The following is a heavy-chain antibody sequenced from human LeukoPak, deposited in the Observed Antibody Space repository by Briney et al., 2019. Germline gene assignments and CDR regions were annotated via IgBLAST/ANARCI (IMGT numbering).Heavy chain of an antibody. Sequence: GSSVKVSCEASGGTFSSYAISWVRQAPGQGLEWMGRIIPILGIANYAQKFQGRVTITADKSTSTAYMELSSLRSEDTAVYYCARGVGDGLAAAGNCFNYWGQGTLVTVSS. CDR2: IIPILGIA. J-gene: IGHJ4*02. CDR3: ARGVGDGLAAAGNCFNY. CDR1: GGTFSSYA. V-gene: IGHV1-69*04. D-gene: IGHD6-13*01.